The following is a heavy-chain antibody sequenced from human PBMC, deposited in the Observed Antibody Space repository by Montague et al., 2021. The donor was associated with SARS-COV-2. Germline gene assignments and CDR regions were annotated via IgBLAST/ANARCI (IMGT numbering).Heavy chain of an antibody. CDR2: IYYSGST. D-gene: IGHD6-19*01. CDR1: GGSISSSSYY. Sequence: SETLSLTCTVSGGSISSSSYYWGWIRQPPGKGLEWIGSIYYSGSTYYNPSLKSRVTISVDTSKNQFSLKLSSVTAADTAVYYCARDAAVAGIDYGGQGTLVTVSS. V-gene: IGHV4-39*07. CDR3: ARDAAVAGIDY. J-gene: IGHJ4*02.